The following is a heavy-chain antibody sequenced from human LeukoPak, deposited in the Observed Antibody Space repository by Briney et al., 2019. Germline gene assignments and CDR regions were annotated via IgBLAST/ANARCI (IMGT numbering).Heavy chain of an antibody. CDR1: GFTFSSYA. V-gene: IGHV3-23*01. CDR3: ANGNRCTSPNCLGYYYFYMVV. J-gene: IGHJ6*03. D-gene: IGHD2-8*01. CDR2: FSGSGGTT. Sequence: PGGSLRLSCAASGFTFSSYAMNWVRQAPGRGLEWVSGFSGSGGTTYYADSVKGRFTISRDNSKNTLYLQMNSLRAEDTAVYYCANGNRCTSPNCLGYYYFYMVVWGKGTTVTVSS.